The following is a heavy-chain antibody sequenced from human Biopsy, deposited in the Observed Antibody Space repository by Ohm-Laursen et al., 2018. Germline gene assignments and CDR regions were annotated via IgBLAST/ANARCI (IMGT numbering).Heavy chain of an antibody. CDR1: GDSIRNYY. CDR2: IYPGGGT. J-gene: IGHJ3*02. CDR3: AGIVLGPTNDAFDI. V-gene: IGHV4-4*07. Sequence: SHTLSLTCTVSGDSIRNYYWSWIRQASGKGLEWIGRIYPGGGTIYNPSLKSRVTMSVDTSKNHFSLNLNSVTAADTAVYYCAGIVLGPTNDAFDIWGQGTMVTVSS. D-gene: IGHD1-26*01.